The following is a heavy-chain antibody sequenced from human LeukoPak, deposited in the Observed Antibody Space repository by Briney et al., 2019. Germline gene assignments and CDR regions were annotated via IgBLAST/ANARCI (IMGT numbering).Heavy chain of an antibody. CDR1: GGSFSGYY. J-gene: IGHJ4*02. CDR3: ARFPGRQRFDY. Sequence: SETLSLTCAVYGGSFSGYYWSWIPQPPGKGLEWIGEINHSGSTNYNPSLKSRVTISVDTSKNQFSLKLSSVTAADTAVYYCARFPGRQRFDYWGQGTLVTVSS. D-gene: IGHD6-25*01. V-gene: IGHV4-34*01. CDR2: INHSGST.